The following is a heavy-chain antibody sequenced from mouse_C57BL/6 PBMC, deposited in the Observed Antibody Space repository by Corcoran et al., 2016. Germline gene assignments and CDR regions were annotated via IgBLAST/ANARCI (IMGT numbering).Heavy chain of an antibody. Sequence: DVQLQESGPGLVKPSQSLSLTCSVTGYSITSGYYWNWIRQFPGNKLEWMGYISYDGSNNYNPSLKNRISITRDTSKNQFFLKWNSGTTEDTATYYWARGGGYSTYCDYWGQRTTLTVSS. V-gene: IGHV3-6*01. J-gene: IGHJ2*01. CDR1: GYSITSGYY. CDR2: ISYDGSN. CDR3: ARGGGYSTYCDY. D-gene: IGHD2-3*01.